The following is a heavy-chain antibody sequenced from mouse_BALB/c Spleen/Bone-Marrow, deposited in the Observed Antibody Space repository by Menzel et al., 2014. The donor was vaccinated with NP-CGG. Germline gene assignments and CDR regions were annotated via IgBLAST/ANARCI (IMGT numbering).Heavy chain of an antibody. V-gene: IGHV1-67*01. J-gene: IGHJ1*01. Sequence: QVQLQQSGPELVRPGVSVKISCKGSGYTFTDYAMHWVKQSHAKSLEWIGVINTYSGNTNYNQKFKGKATMTVDKSSSTAHMELARLTSEDSAIYYCAGGEGYDGWYFDVWGAGTTVTVSS. CDR2: INTYSGNT. D-gene: IGHD2-2*01. CDR1: GYTFTDYA. CDR3: AGGEGYDGWYFDV.